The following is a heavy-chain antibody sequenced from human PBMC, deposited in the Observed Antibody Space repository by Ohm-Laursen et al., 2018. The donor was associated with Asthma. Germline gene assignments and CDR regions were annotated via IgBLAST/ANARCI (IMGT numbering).Heavy chain of an antibody. CDR3: ARDIYDSSGYYSPGDY. CDR1: GFTFSHFG. J-gene: IGHJ4*02. Sequence: SLRLSCSASGFTFSHFGMHWVRQTPGKGLEWVAVISFDGSYKFYGESVKGRFTTSRDNARNSVYLQMNSLRAEDTALYYCARDIYDSSGYYSPGDYWGQGTLVTVSS. CDR2: ISFDGSYK. V-gene: IGHV3-30*03. D-gene: IGHD3-22*01.